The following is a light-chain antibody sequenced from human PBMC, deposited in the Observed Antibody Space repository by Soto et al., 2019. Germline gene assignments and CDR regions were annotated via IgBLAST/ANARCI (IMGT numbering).Light chain of an antibody. CDR1: SSDVGGYNY. CDR2: DVT. CDR3: SSYTRSTTRV. Sequence: QSVLTQPASVSGSPGQSITISCTGTSSDVGGYNYVSWYQQHPGKVPKLVIYDVTKRPSGVSDRFSGSKSGNTASLTISGLQAEDEADYYCSSYTRSTTRVFGGGTQLTVL. V-gene: IGLV2-14*03. J-gene: IGLJ3*02.